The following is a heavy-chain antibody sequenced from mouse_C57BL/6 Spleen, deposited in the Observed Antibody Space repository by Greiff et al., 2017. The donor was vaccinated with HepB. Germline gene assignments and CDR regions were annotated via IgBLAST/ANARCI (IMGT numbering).Heavy chain of an antibody. Sequence: QVQLQQPGTELVKPGASVKLSCKASGYTFTSYWMHWVKQRPGQGLEWIGNINPSNGGTNYNEKFKSKATLTVDKSSSTAYMQRSSLTSEDSAVYCCARCPYDGCYLDYWGQGTTLTVSS. D-gene: IGHD2-3*01. CDR1: GYTFTSYW. V-gene: IGHV1-53*01. CDR2: INPSNGGT. J-gene: IGHJ2*01. CDR3: ARCPYDGCYLDY.